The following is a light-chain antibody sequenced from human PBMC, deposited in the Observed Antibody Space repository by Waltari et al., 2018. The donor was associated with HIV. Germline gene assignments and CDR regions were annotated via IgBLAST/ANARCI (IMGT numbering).Light chain of an antibody. CDR1: QNLVFSDADTY. CDR3: MQGTHWPHT. J-gene: IGKJ2*01. V-gene: IGKV2-30*01. Sequence: DVVMTQSPLSLHVTLGQPASISCRSSQNLVFSDADTYLHWFQQRPGQSPRRLIYKVSNRDSGVPDRFSGSASGTDFTLQISRVEAEDVGISYCMQGTHWPHTFGQGTKLEIK. CDR2: KVS.